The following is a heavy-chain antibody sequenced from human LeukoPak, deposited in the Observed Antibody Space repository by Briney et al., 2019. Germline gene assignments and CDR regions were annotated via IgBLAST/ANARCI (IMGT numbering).Heavy chain of an antibody. V-gene: IGHV1-46*01. D-gene: IGHD5-12*01. CDR1: GYTFTSYY. CDR3: ARVDIVATILSVIFDY. Sequence: ASVKVSCKASGYTFTSYYMHWVRQAPGQGLEWMGIINPSGGSTSYAQKFQGRVTMTRDMSTSTVYMELSSPRSEDTAVYYCARVDIVATILSVIFDYWGQGTLVTVSS. J-gene: IGHJ4*02. CDR2: INPSGGST.